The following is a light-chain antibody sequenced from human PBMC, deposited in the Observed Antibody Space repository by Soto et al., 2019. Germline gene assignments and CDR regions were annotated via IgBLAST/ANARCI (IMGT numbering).Light chain of an antibody. CDR1: ETVATN. V-gene: IGKV3-11*01. CDR3: QHRNNWPFT. J-gene: IGKJ3*01. Sequence: EVVMTQSPATLSVSPGERATLSCRASETVATNLAWYQQKPGQAPRLLIFDASNRATGIPARFSGSGSGTDFTLTISSLEPEDFAVYYCQHRNNWPFTFGPGTKVDI. CDR2: DAS.